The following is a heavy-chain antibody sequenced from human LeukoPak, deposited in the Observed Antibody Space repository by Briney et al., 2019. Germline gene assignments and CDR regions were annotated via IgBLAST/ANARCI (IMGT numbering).Heavy chain of an antibody. CDR3: ARTGGSGSSFDY. D-gene: IGHD3-10*01. Sequence: SETLSLTCTVSGGSISSSSYYWGWIRQPPGKGLEWIGSIYYSGSTYYNPSLKSRVTISVDTSKNQFSLKMSSVTAADTAVYYCARTGGSGSSFDYWGQGTLVTVSS. CDR2: IYYSGST. J-gene: IGHJ4*02. V-gene: IGHV4-39*07. CDR1: GGSISSSSYY.